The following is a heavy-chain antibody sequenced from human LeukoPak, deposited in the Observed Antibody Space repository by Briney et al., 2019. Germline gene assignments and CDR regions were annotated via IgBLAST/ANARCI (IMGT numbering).Heavy chain of an antibody. V-gene: IGHV4-34*01. CDR1: GGSFSGYY. CDR3: ARGVGWRYGYYYYGMDV. CDR2: INHSGST. Sequence: PSETLSLTCAVYGGSFSGYYWSWIRQPPGKGLEWIGEINHSGSTNYNPSLKSRVTISVDTSKNQFSLKLSSVTAADTAVYYCARGVGWRYGYYYYGMDVWGQGTTVTVSS. D-gene: IGHD1-1*01. J-gene: IGHJ6*02.